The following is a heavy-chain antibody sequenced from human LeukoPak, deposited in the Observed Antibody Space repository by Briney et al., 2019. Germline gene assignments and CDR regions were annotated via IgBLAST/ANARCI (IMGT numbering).Heavy chain of an antibody. V-gene: IGHV3-73*01. CDR1: GFTFSGSA. CDR2: IRSKANSYAT. D-gene: IGHD3-10*01. Sequence: QPGRSLRLSCAASGFTFSGSAMPWVRQASGKGLEWVGRIRSKANSYATAYAASVKGRFTVSRDDSKNTAYLQVNSLKTEDTAVYYCTRPPGSKRGDYWGQGTLVTVSS. J-gene: IGHJ4*02. CDR3: TRPPGSKRGDY.